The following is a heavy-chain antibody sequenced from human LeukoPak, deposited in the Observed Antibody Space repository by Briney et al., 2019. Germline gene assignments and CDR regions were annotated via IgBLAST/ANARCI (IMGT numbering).Heavy chain of an antibody. D-gene: IGHD2-15*01. Sequence: SETLSLTCTVSGYSISSGYYWGWIRQPPGKGLEWIGSIYHSGSTYYNPSLKGRVTISVDTSKNQFSLKLSSVTAADTAVYYCASKKRLPPTPFDYWGQGTLVTVSS. J-gene: IGHJ4*02. V-gene: IGHV4-38-2*02. CDR3: ASKKRLPPTPFDY. CDR2: IYHSGST. CDR1: GYSISSGYY.